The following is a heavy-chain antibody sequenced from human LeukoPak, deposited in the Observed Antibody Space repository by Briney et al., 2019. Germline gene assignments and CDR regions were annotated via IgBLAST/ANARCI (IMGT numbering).Heavy chain of an antibody. D-gene: IGHD2-2*01. CDR2: ISGGGGST. V-gene: IGHV3-23*01. J-gene: IGHJ4*02. CDR3: AKDVVPAAIEPYYFDY. Sequence: GGSLRLSCAASGFTFSSYGMSWVRQAPGKGLEWVSAISGGGGSTYYADSVKGRFTIPRDNSKNTLYLQMNSLRAEDTAVYYCAKDVVPAAIEPYYFDYWGQGTLVTVSS. CDR1: GFTFSSYG.